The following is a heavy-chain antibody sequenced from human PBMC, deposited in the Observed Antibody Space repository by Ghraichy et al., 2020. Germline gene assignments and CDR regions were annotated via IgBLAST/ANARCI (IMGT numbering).Heavy chain of an antibody. Sequence: SETLSLTCTVSGDSIGSYYWSWIRQPPGKGLEWLGYIYNSGSSKYNPSLKSRVTISVDTSKNQFSLRLSSVTAADTAVYYCARGWNSGWRQFDYWGQGTLVTVSS. CDR2: IYNSGSS. CDR3: ARGWNSGWRQFDY. D-gene: IGHD5-12*01. J-gene: IGHJ4*02. V-gene: IGHV4-59*01. CDR1: GDSIGSYY.